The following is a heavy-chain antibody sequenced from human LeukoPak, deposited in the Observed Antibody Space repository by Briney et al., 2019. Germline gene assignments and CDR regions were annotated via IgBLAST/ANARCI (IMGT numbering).Heavy chain of an antibody. CDR3: ARDGPLYSSSSTRRNYFDY. CDR1: GGSISSGGYY. D-gene: IGHD6-6*01. CDR2: IYYSGST. Sequence: SQTLSLTCTVSGGSISSGGYYWSWIRQHPGKGLEWIGCIYYSGSTYYNPSLKSRVTISVDTSKNQFSLKLSSVTAADTAVYYCARDGPLYSSSSTRRNYFDYWGQGTLVTVSS. J-gene: IGHJ4*02. V-gene: IGHV4-31*03.